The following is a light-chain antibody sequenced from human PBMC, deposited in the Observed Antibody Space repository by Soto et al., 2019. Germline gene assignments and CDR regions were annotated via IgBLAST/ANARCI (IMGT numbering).Light chain of an antibody. V-gene: IGKV3-20*01. J-gene: IGKJ4*01. CDR1: QFLSSY. CDR2: DTS. Sequence: DSVLTHSPGTLSLSPGERATLSCRASQFLSSYLAWHQQKPGQPPRLLIYDTSNGATGIPDRFSGSGSGTDFPLTSNRLEPEYFAVYYCQWSGGSVSFGGGTKVDIK. CDR3: QWSGGSVS.